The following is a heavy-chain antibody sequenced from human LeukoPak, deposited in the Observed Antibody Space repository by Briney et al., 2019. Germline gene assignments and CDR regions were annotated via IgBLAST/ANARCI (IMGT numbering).Heavy chain of an antibody. J-gene: IGHJ4*02. CDR3: ARSDSSGFKNDY. D-gene: IGHD3-22*01. V-gene: IGHV1-2*02. CDR1: GYTFTGYY. Sequence: GASVKVSCKASGYTFTGYYMHWVRQAPGQGLEWMGWINPNSGGTNYAQKFQGRVTMTRDTSISTAYMELSRLRSHDTAVYYCARSDSSGFKNDYWGQGTLVTVSS. CDR2: INPNSGGT.